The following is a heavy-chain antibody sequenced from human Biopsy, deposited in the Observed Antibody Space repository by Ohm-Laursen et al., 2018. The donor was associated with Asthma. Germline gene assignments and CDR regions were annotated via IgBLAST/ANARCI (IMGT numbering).Heavy chain of an antibody. J-gene: IGHJ4*02. CDR3: ARGDSSGWSHYYFDY. CDR1: GFTVSRDH. D-gene: IGHD6-19*01. Sequence: RLSCAASGFTVSRDHMFWVRQAPGKGLEWVSVIYSGGTSHTADSVRGRFTISRDFSKNTLHLQMHSLRVEDTAVYYCARGDSSGWSHYYFDYWGQGTLVTVSP. CDR2: IYSGGTS. V-gene: IGHV3-53*01.